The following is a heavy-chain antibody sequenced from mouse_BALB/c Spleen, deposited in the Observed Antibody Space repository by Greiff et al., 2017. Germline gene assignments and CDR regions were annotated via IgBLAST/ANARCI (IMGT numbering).Heavy chain of an antibody. CDR3: ARGHDGPQDY. CDR1: GFTFSSFG. D-gene: IGHD2-3*01. CDR2: ISSGGST. V-gene: IGHV5-6-5*01. Sequence: EVHLVESGGGLVQPGGSRKLSCAASGFTFSSFGMHWVRQAPEKGLEWVAYISSGGSTYYPDSVKGRFTISRDNARNILYLQMSSLRSEDTAMYYCARGHDGPQDYWGQGTTLTVSS. J-gene: IGHJ2*01.